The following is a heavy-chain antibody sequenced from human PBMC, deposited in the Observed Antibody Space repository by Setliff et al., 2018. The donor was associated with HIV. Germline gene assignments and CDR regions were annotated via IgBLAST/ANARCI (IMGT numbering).Heavy chain of an antibody. Sequence: SETLSLTCTVSGGSISTYYWNWIRQSPGTGLEWIGDITYRGVTYYNPSLKRRVTFSLDTSKNQFSLTLTSVTAADTAVYYCARDSNPAGSPGYEYARRGAFDLWGPGTPVTVSS. CDR1: GGSISTYY. CDR3: ARDSNPAGSPGYEYARRGAFDL. J-gene: IGHJ3*01. D-gene: IGHD5-12*01. V-gene: IGHV4-59*01. CDR2: ITYRGVT.